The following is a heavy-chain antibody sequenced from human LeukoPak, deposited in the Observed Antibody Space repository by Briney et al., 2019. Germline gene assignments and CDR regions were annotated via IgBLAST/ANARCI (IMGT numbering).Heavy chain of an antibody. D-gene: IGHD5-12*01. CDR2: ISAYNGNT. CDR1: GYTLTSYG. Sequence: ASVKVSCKAPGYTLTSYGISWVRQAPGQGLEWMGWISAYNGNTNYAQKLQGRVTMTTDTSTSTAYMELRSLRSDDTAVYYCASRYSGYDPDAFDIWGQGTMVTVSS. CDR3: ASRYSGYDPDAFDI. V-gene: IGHV1-18*01. J-gene: IGHJ3*02.